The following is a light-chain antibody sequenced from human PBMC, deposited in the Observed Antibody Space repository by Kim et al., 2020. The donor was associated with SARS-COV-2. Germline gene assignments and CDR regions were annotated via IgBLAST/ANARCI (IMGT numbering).Light chain of an antibody. CDR2: YDS. V-gene: IGLV3-21*04. CDR1: NIGSKS. Sequence: SYELTQPPSVSVAPGKTARITCGGNNIGSKSVHWYQQKPGQAPVLVIYYDSDRPSGIPERFSGSNSGNTATLTISRVEAGDEADYYCQVWDRSSDHVFGT. CDR3: QVWDRSSDHV. J-gene: IGLJ1*01.